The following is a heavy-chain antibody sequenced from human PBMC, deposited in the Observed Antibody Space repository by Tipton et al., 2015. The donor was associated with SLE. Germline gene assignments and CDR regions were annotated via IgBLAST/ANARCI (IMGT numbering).Heavy chain of an antibody. Sequence: TLSLTCTVSGGSISSYYWSWIRQPPGKGLEWIGYIYYSGSTIYNPSLKSRVTMSVDTSKNQFSLKLSSVTAADTAVYYCARQSTGYFDYWGQGTLVTVSS. CDR3: ARQSTGYFDY. J-gene: IGHJ4*02. CDR2: IYYSGST. V-gene: IGHV4-59*08. CDR1: GGSISSYY. D-gene: IGHD1-1*01.